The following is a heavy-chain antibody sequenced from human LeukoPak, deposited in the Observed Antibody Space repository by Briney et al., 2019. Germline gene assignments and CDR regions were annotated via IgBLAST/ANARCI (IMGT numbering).Heavy chain of an antibody. CDR1: GYTFTGYY. CDR2: TNPNSGGT. CDR3: ARVLRYCSGGNCYSGGLGYMDV. Sequence: ASVKVSCKASGYTFTGYYMHWVRQAPGQGLEWMGWTNPNSGGTNYAQKFQGRVTMTRDTSISTAYMELSRLRSDDTAVYYCARVLRYCSGGNCYSGGLGYMDVWGKGTTVTISS. J-gene: IGHJ6*03. D-gene: IGHD2-15*01. V-gene: IGHV1-2*02.